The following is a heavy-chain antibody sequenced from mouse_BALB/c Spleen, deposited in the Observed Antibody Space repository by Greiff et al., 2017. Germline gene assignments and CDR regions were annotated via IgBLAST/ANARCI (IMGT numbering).Heavy chain of an antibody. CDR3: ARGTTVVSPFAY. D-gene: IGHD1-1*01. J-gene: IGHJ3*01. Sequence: QVQLKQSGAELAKPGASVKMSCKASGYTFTSYWMHWVKQRPGQGLEWIGYINPSTGYTEYNQKFKDKATLTADKSSSTAYMQLSSLTSEDSAVYYCARGTTVVSPFAYWGQGTLVTVSA. V-gene: IGHV1-7*01. CDR1: GYTFTSYW. CDR2: INPSTGYT.